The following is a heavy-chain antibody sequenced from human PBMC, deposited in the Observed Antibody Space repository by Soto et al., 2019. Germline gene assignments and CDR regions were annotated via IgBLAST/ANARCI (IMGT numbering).Heavy chain of an antibody. Sequence: PGESLKISCKGSGYSFTSYWISWVRQMPGKGLEWMGRIDPSDSYTDYSPSFQGHVTISADKSTSTAYLQWSSLKASDTAMYYCARHPPYDYVWGSYRLFPYYYYGMDVWGQGTTVTVSS. CDR3: ARHPPYDYVWGSYRLFPYYYYGMDV. CDR1: GYSFTSYW. CDR2: IDPSDSYT. D-gene: IGHD3-16*02. J-gene: IGHJ6*02. V-gene: IGHV5-10-1*01.